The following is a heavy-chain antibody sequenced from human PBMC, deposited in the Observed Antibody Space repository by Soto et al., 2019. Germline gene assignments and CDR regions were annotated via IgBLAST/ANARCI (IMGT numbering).Heavy chain of an antibody. D-gene: IGHD6-19*01. V-gene: IGHV3-23*01. CDR3: AKDRKSGSGWYWDY. Sequence: GGSLRLSCAASGFTFGSYAMSWVRQAPGKGLEWVSAISGSGGSTYYADSVKGRFTISRDNSKNTLYLQMNSLRAEDTAVYYCAKDRKSGSGWYWDYWGQGTLVTVSS. CDR1: GFTFGSYA. CDR2: ISGSGGST. J-gene: IGHJ4*02.